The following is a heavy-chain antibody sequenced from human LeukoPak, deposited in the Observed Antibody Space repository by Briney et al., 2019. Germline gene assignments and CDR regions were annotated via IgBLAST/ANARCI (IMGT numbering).Heavy chain of an antibody. CDR1: GFTLSNYP. D-gene: IGHD3-3*02. Sequence: PGGSLRLSCAAYGFTLSNYPMGWVRQAPVKGLEWLSAIGEEKSGSRTKSADSVKGRFTISRDNSENTLYLQMDSLTVEDTAVYYCAKAGVISGWDYWGQGVLVTVSS. CDR2: IGEEKSGSRT. J-gene: IGHJ4*02. CDR3: AKAGVISGWDY. V-gene: IGHV3-23*01.